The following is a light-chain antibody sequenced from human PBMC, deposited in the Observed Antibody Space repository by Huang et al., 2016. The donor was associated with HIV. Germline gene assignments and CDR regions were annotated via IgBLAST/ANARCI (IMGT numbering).Light chain of an antibody. Sequence: VVLTQSPLSLPVTLGQPASISCWSSQCLIYRGGNTDLSWFQQKPGQSPRRLIKNISNRDAGGADRFSGSGSGSDFTLKISKVETEDVAVYYCMQGTHWPPITFGQGTRLEI. J-gene: IGKJ5*01. CDR1: QCLIYRGGNTD. CDR2: NIS. CDR3: MQGTHWPPIT. V-gene: IGKV2-30*01.